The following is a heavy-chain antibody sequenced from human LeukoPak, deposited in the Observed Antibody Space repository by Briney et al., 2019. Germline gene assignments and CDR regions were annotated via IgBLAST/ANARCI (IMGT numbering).Heavy chain of an antibody. Sequence: GASVKVSCKASGYTFTSYDINWVRQATGQGLEWMGWMNPNSGNTGYAQKFQGRVTTTRNTSISTAYMELSSLRSEDTAVYYCARVRKQWLVLDYWGQGTLVTVSS. CDR1: GYTFTSYD. V-gene: IGHV1-8*01. CDR2: MNPNSGNT. D-gene: IGHD6-19*01. CDR3: ARVRKQWLVLDY. J-gene: IGHJ4*02.